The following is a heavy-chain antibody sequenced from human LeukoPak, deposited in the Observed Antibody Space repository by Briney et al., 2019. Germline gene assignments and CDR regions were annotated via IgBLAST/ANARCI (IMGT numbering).Heavy chain of an antibody. V-gene: IGHV3-11*06. CDR1: GFTFSDYY. CDR3: ARDTYDILTGYYKWAFDI. CDR2: ISGSGSDT. J-gene: IGHJ3*02. Sequence: GGSLRLSCAASGFTFSDYYMTWIRQAPGKGLEWLSYISGSGSDTNYVDSVQGRFTISRDNAKNSLYLQMNSLRAEDTAVYYCARDTYDILTGYYKWAFDIWGQGTMVTVSS. D-gene: IGHD3-9*01.